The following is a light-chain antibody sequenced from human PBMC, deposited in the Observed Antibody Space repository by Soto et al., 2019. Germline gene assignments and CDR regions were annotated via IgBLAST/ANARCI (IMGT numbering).Light chain of an antibody. Sequence: QSALTQPPSASGSPGQSVTISCTGTSSDVGGYNYVSWYQQHPGKAPKLMIYEVTKRPSGVPDRFSGSKSGNTASLTVSGLLAEDEADYYCASYAGSNKVFGTGTKLTV. CDR2: EVT. CDR3: ASYAGSNKV. V-gene: IGLV2-8*01. CDR1: SSDVGGYNY. J-gene: IGLJ1*01.